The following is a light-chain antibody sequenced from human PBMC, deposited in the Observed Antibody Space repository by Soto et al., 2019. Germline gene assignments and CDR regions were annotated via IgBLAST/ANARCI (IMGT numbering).Light chain of an antibody. J-gene: IGKJ2*01. CDR1: QSVSSSY. CDR3: QQYGSLPGT. Sequence: EIVLTQSPGTLSLSLGERATLSCRASQSVSSSYLAWYQQKPGQAPRLLIYGASSRATGIPDRFSGSGSGTDFTLTISRLEPEDFAVYSCQQYGSLPGTFGQGTKLEIK. V-gene: IGKV3-20*01. CDR2: GAS.